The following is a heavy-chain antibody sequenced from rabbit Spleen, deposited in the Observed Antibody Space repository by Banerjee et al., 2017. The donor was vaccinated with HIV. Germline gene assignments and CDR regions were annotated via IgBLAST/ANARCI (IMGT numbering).Heavy chain of an antibody. D-gene: IGHD6-1*01. V-gene: IGHV1S45*01. Sequence: EQLEESGGGLVKPEGSLTLTCKASGVSFSDKDVMCWVRQAPGKGLEWIACINIVTGKSVYASWAKGRSVMSRTSSTTVTLQMTSLTAADTATYFCVREAGYGGYGDANLWGPGTLVTVS. J-gene: IGHJ4*01. CDR2: INIVTGKS. CDR1: GVSFSDKDV. CDR3: VREAGYGGYGDANL.